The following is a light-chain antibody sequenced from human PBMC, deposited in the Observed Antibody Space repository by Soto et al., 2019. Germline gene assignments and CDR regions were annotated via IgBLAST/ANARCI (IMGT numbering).Light chain of an antibody. CDR2: GAS. Sequence: EIVLPQSPATLSLSPGERATLSCRASQSVDGYLAWYQQKPGQAPRLLIYGASTRATGVTARFRGGGSGTEFTLTIGSLQSEDSAVYYCQQYHKWPPITFGQGTRLEIK. J-gene: IGKJ5*01. CDR1: QSVDGY. V-gene: IGKV3-15*01. CDR3: QQYHKWPPIT.